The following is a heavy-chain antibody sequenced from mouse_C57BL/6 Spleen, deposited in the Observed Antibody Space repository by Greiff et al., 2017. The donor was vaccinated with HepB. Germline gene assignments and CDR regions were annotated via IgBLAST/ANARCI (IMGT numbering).Heavy chain of an antibody. CDR3: AKHKGEGNYDWYFDV. CDR1: GFSLTSYG. Sequence: VKVVESGPGLVAPSQSLSITCTVSGFSLTSYGVDWVRQPPGKGLEWLGVIWGGGSTNYNSALMSRLSISKDNSKSQVFLKMNSLQTDDTAMYYCAKHKGEGNYDWYFDVWGTGTTVTVSS. V-gene: IGHV2-9*01. J-gene: IGHJ1*03. CDR2: IWGGGST. D-gene: IGHD2-1*01.